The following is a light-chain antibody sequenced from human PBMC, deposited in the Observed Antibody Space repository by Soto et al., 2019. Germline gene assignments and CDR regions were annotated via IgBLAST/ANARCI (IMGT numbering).Light chain of an antibody. Sequence: DIQITQSPSSLSASVGDRVTITCRASQSISSYLNWYQQKPGKAPKFLIYAASSLQSGVPSRFSGSGSGTDFTLTISSLQPEDFATYYCQQANSFPWTFGQGTKVDIK. J-gene: IGKJ1*01. CDR2: AAS. V-gene: IGKV1-39*01. CDR1: QSISSY. CDR3: QQANSFPWT.